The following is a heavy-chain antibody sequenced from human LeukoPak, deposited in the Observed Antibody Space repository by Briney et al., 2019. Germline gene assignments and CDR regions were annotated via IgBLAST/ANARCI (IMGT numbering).Heavy chain of an antibody. CDR1: GFTFSGYY. CDR2: ISSSGSTI. V-gene: IGHV3-11*01. D-gene: IGHD6-19*01. Sequence: GGSLRLSCAASGFTFSGYYMSWIRQAPGKGLEWVSYISSSGSTIYYADSVKGRFTISRDNAKNSLYLQMNSLRAEDTAVYYCARDPVAGTVDYWGQGTLVTVSS. J-gene: IGHJ4*02. CDR3: ARDPVAGTVDY.